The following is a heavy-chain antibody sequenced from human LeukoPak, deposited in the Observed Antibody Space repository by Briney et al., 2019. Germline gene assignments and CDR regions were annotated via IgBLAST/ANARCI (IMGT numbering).Heavy chain of an antibody. CDR3: ARGPDGSGSPH. CDR2: IYTSGST. J-gene: IGHJ4*02. Sequence: PSETLSLTCTVSGGSISSGSYYWSWIRQPAGKGLEWIGRIYTSGSTNYNPSLKSRVTISVDTSKNQFSLKLSSVTAADTAVYYCARGPDGSGSPHWGQGTLVTVSS. CDR1: GGSISSGSYY. V-gene: IGHV4-61*02. D-gene: IGHD3-10*01.